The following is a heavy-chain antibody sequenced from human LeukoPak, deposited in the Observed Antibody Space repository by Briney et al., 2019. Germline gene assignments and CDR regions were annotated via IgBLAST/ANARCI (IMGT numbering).Heavy chain of an antibody. CDR2: ISGSTTDI. V-gene: IGHV3-21*04. Sequence: GGSLRLSCAASGFTFTAYTINWVRQAPGKGLEWVSYISGSTTDIYYADSVKGRFTISRDNAKRSVYPQMNSLRAEDTAVYYCARATTRYFVKSLAAFDIWGQRTMVTVSS. D-gene: IGHD3-9*01. CDR3: ARATTRYFVKSLAAFDI. J-gene: IGHJ3*02. CDR1: GFTFTAYT.